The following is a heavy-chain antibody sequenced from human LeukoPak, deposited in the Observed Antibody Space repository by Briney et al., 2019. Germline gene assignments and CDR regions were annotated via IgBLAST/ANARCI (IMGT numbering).Heavy chain of an antibody. Sequence: GGSLRLSCAASGFTFSSYAMSWVRQAPGEGLEWVSAISGSGGSTYYADSVKGRFTISRDNSKNTLYLQMNSLRAEDTAVYYCAKDHRITMVRGVNFDYWGQGTLVTVSS. CDR3: AKDHRITMVRGVNFDY. CDR2: ISGSGGST. J-gene: IGHJ4*02. D-gene: IGHD3-10*01. V-gene: IGHV3-23*01. CDR1: GFTFSSYA.